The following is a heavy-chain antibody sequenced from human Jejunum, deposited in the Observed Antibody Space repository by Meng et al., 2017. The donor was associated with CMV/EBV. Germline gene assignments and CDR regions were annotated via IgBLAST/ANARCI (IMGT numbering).Heavy chain of an antibody. D-gene: IGHD2-2*01. J-gene: IGHJ4*02. CDR1: GGSFSGYY. V-gene: IGHV4-34*01. CDR2: INHSGSA. CDR3: ARKYCGSSNCYPFDY. Sequence: GGSFSGYYWSWIRQSPGQGLEWIGQINHSGSASYNPSLRRRVTISEDTSKNQFSLRLTSVTAADTAIYYCARKYCGSSNCYPFDYWGQGELVTVSS.